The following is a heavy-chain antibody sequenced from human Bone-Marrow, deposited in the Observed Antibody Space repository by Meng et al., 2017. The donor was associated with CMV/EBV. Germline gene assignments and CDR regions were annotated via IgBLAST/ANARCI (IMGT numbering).Heavy chain of an antibody. CDR3: ARGYDSMFY. V-gene: IGHV3-74*01. D-gene: IGHD3-22*01. CDR2: INSDGSST. J-gene: IGHJ4*02. Sequence: LRRSCAASGCTFSSYWMHWVRQAPGKGLVWVSRINSDGSSTSYADSVKGRFTISRDNAKNTLYLQMNSLRAEDTAVYYCARGYDSMFYWGQGTLVTVSS. CDR1: GCTFSSYW.